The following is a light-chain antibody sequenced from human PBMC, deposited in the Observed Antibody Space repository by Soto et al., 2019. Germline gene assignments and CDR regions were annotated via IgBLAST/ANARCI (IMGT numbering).Light chain of an antibody. CDR1: QSVSID. V-gene: IGKV3-20*01. CDR2: GAS. CDR3: QQYGSSGT. Sequence: EIVLTQSPGTLSLSPGERATLSCRASQSVSIDLAWYQQTPGQAPRLLIYGASNRATGIPDRFSGSGSGTDFTVTISRLEPEDFAVYYCQQYGSSGTFGQGTKVDIK. J-gene: IGKJ1*01.